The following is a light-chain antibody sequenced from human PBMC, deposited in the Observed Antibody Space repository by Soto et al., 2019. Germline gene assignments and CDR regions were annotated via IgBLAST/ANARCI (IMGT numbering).Light chain of an antibody. CDR3: LLSYNGPYV. V-gene: IGLV7-46*01. CDR2: DTT. CDR1: TGAVTNGHY. J-gene: IGLJ1*01. Sequence: QALLTQDPSLTLSPGGTVTLTGGSSTGAVTNGHYPYWFQQKPGQAPRTLIYDTTNRHSWTPARFSGSLLGGKAALTLSGAQPEDEAEYYCLLSYNGPYVFGTGTKVTVL.